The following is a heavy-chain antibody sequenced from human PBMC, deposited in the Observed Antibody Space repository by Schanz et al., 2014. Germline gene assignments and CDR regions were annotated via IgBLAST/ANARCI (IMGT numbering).Heavy chain of an antibody. CDR3: AKGPYYYYYMDV. V-gene: IGHV3-33*06. J-gene: IGHJ6*03. CDR1: GFTFSSYD. Sequence: QVQLVESGGGVVQPGRSLRLSCVASGFTFSSYDVFWVRQAPGKGLEWVAILWHDGSKKYYADSVKGRFTVSRDSSKYTVYLQMNSLRADDTAVYYCAKGPYYYYYMDVWGNGTTVTVSS. CDR2: LWHDGSKK.